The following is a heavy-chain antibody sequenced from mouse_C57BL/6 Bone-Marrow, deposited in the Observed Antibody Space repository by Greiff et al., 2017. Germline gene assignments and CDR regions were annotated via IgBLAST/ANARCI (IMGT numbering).Heavy chain of an antibody. V-gene: IGHV14-2*01. CDR2: IDPEDGET. Sequence: EVMLVESGAELVKPGASVKLSCTASGFNIKDYYMHWVKQRTEQGLEWIGRIDPEDGETKYAPKFQGKATITADTSSNTAYLQLSSLTSEDTAVYYCARSDYGSSYAWYFDVWGTGTTVTVSS. J-gene: IGHJ1*03. D-gene: IGHD1-1*01. CDR1: GFNIKDYY. CDR3: ARSDYGSSYAWYFDV.